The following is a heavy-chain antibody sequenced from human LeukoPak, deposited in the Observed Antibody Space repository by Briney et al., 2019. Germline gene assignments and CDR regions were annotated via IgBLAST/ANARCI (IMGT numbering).Heavy chain of an antibody. V-gene: IGHV3-15*01. J-gene: IGHJ4*02. CDR1: GFTLSKVW. CDR2: IKTKSDGGTT. CDR3: TTVDYGDLTPAASSDY. D-gene: IGHD4-17*01. Sequence: GGSLRLSCAASGFTLSKVWMSWVRQAPGKGLEWVGRIKTKSDGGTTEYAAPVRGRFTISRDDSEDALYLQMNSLKTEDTAVYYCTTVDYGDLTPAASSDYWGQGTLVTVSS.